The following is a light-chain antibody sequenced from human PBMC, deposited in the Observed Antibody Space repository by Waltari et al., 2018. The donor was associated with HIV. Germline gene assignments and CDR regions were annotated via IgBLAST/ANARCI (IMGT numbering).Light chain of an antibody. J-gene: IGLJ2*01. CDR1: SSDVGGYNY. V-gene: IGLV2-8*01. Sequence: QSALTQPPSASASPGQSVTISCTGTSSDVGGYNYVSWYQQHPGKAPKLMFYEASKRPSVVPDRFSGSKSVNTASLTVSGLQAEDEADYYCSSYAGSNNLVFGGGTKLTVL. CDR3: SSYAGSNNLV. CDR2: EAS.